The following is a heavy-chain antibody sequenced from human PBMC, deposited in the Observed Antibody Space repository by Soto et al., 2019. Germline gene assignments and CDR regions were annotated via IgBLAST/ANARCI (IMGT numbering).Heavy chain of an antibody. CDR2: IIPILDVA. Sequence: QLVQSGAEVKKPGSSVKVSCKASGGDFLSYTISWVRQAHGQGPEWMGTIIPILDVAKNAQKFQGRVAITADKATSTVYMELRSLLSDDTAVYYCAQMLFVELWHGMDVWGQGTTITVSS. CDR1: GGDFLSYT. V-gene: IGHV1-69*02. CDR3: AQMLFVELWHGMDV. D-gene: IGHD3-10*02. J-gene: IGHJ6*02.